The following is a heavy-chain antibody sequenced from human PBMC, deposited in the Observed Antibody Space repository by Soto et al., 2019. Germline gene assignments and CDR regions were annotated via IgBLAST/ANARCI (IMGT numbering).Heavy chain of an antibody. D-gene: IGHD4-17*01. Sequence: SLRLSCAASGFAFSSYAMSWVRQAPGKGLEWVSAISGSGGSTYYADSVKGRFTIPRDNSKNTLYLQMNSLRAEDTAVYYCAKDRDYGDPHFGFDYWGQGTLVTVSS. J-gene: IGHJ4*02. V-gene: IGHV3-23*01. CDR2: ISGSGGST. CDR3: AKDRDYGDPHFGFDY. CDR1: GFAFSSYA.